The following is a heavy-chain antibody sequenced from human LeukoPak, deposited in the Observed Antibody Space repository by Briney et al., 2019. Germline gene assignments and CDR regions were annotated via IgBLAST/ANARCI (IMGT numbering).Heavy chain of an antibody. CDR2: FYYSGST. J-gene: IGHJ5*02. V-gene: IGHV4-39*01. D-gene: IGHD1-26*01. CDR3: ARHEYSGSYYGLSWFDP. CDR1: GGSISSSGYY. Sequence: SETLSLTCSVSGGSISSSGYYWGWIRQPPGKGLEWVASFYYSGSTYYNPSLQSRVTISVDTSKNQLSLKLSSLTAADTAVYYCARHEYSGSYYGLSWFDPWGQGTLVTVSS.